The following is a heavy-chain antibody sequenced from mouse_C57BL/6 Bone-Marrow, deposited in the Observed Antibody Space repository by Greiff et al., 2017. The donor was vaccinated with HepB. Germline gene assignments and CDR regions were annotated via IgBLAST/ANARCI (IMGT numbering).Heavy chain of an antibody. D-gene: IGHD6-2*01. CDR2: IDPENGDT. CDR3: TTRSYSYSFDY. Sequence: EVQLQQSGAELVRPGASVKLSCTASGFNIKDDYMHWVKQRPEQGLEWIGWIDPENGDTEYASKFQGKATITADTSSNTAYLQLSSLTSEDTAVYYCTTRSYSYSFDYWGQGTTLTVSS. CDR1: GFNIKDDY. J-gene: IGHJ2*01. V-gene: IGHV14-4*01.